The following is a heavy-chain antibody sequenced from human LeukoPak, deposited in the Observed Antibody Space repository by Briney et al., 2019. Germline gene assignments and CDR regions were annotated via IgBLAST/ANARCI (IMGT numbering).Heavy chain of an antibody. V-gene: IGHV4-30-4*08. CDR2: IYYSGST. Sequence: SHTVALTCTVSCDSNSSSSYYWSSIRQPPGKGLEWIRYIYYSGSTYYNPSLKSRVTISVDTSKNQFSLKPSSMTAADTAVYYCARAVSSPVSRRDAFDIWGQGTMVTVSS. CDR1: CDSNSSSSYY. CDR3: ARAVSSPVSRRDAFDI. D-gene: IGHD5/OR15-5a*01. J-gene: IGHJ3*02.